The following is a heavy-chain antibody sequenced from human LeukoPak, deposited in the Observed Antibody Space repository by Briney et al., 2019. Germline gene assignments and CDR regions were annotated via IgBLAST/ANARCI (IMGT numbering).Heavy chain of an antibody. CDR2: IWYDGSNK. J-gene: IGHJ6*02. CDR3: ARGHYYGSGSYYYAPPDYYYGMDV. CDR1: GFTFSSYG. D-gene: IGHD3-10*01. V-gene: IGHV3-33*01. Sequence: GGSLRLSCAASGFTFSSYGMHWVRQAPGKGLEWVAVIWYDGSNKYYADSVKGRFTISRDNSKNTLYLQMNSLRAEDTVVYYCARGHYYGSGSYYYAPPDYYYGMDVWGQGTTVTVSS.